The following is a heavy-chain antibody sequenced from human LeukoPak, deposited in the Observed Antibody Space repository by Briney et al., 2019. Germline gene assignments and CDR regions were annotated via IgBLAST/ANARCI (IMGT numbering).Heavy chain of an antibody. Sequence: GGSLRLSCATSGFTVSSNYMSWVRQAPGKGLEWVSAISGSGGSTYYADSVKGRFTISRDNSKNTLYLQMDGLRVEDTAVYYCAKVDSRQSRSAFDIWGQGTLVTVSS. CDR1: GFTVSSNY. J-gene: IGHJ3*02. V-gene: IGHV3-23*01. CDR2: ISGSGGST. CDR3: AKVDSRQSRSAFDI.